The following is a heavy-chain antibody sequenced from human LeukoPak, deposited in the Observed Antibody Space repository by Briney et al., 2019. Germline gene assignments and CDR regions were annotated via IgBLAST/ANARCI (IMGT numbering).Heavy chain of an antibody. CDR1: GFTFSNYN. Sequence: PGGSLRLSCAASGFTFSNYNMNWVRQAPGKGLEWVSSISSSSSYIYYADSVKGRFTISRDNAKNSLYLQMNSLRAEDTGVYYCARSEMGYYYYYMDVWDKGTTVTVSS. CDR2: ISSSSSYI. D-gene: IGHD2-8*01. V-gene: IGHV3-21*01. J-gene: IGHJ6*03. CDR3: ARSEMGYYYYYMDV.